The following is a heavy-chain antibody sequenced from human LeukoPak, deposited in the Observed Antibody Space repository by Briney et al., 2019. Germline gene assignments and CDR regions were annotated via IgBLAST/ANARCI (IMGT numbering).Heavy chain of an antibody. CDR1: GYTFTSYG. V-gene: IGHV1-18*01. Sequence: ASVTVSCKASGYTFTSYGISWVRQAPGQGLEWMGWISAYNGNTNYAQKLQGRVTMTTDTSTSTAYMELRSLRSDDTAVYYCARSITMVRGVTRGDAFDIWGQGTMVTVSS. D-gene: IGHD3-10*01. J-gene: IGHJ3*02. CDR2: ISAYNGNT. CDR3: ARSITMVRGVTRGDAFDI.